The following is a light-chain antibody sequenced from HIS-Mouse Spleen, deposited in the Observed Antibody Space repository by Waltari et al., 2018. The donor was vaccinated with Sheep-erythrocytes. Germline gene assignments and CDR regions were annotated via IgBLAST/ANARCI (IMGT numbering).Light chain of an antibody. CDR1: ALPKKY. Sequence: SYELTQPPSVSVSPGQTARITCSGDALPKKYAYWYQQKSGQAPVLVIYEDSKRPSGIPVRFSGSSSGKMATLTISGAQVEDEADYYCYSTDSSGNHSVFGGGTKLTVL. J-gene: IGLJ2*01. V-gene: IGLV3-10*01. CDR3: YSTDSSGNHSV. CDR2: EDS.